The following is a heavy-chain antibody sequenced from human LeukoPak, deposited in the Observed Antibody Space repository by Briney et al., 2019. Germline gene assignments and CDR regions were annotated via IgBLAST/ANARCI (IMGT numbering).Heavy chain of an antibody. V-gene: IGHV3-15*07. J-gene: IGHJ4*02. CDR1: GFTFSSAW. CDR2: SKSETDGGTT. Sequence: GGSLRLSCAASGFTFSSAWMNWVRQAPGKGLEWVGRSKSETDGGTTDYAAPVKGTFTISRDDSENTLYLQMNSLKTEDTAVYYYTRRSSAAGRQYFDYWGQGTLVTVSS. D-gene: IGHD6-13*01. CDR3: TRRSSAAGRQYFDY.